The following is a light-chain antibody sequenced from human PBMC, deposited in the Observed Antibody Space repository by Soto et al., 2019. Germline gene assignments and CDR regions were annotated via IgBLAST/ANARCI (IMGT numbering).Light chain of an antibody. Sequence: AIQMTQSPSSLSASVGDRVTITCRASQDIKNELGWYQQKPGKAPKLLIYGASSLQSGVPSRFSGSGAGTDFTLTISSPQPEDFATYYCLQDYTYPWTFGQGTKVEV. CDR3: LQDYTYPWT. CDR2: GAS. V-gene: IGKV1-6*01. CDR1: QDIKNE. J-gene: IGKJ1*01.